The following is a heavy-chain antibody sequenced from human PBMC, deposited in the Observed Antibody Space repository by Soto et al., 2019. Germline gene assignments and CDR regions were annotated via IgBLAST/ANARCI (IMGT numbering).Heavy chain of an antibody. J-gene: IGHJ4*02. CDR2: INSDGSST. V-gene: IGHV3-74*01. CDR3: ARDPGTGYYDSSGYYYD. Sequence: EVQLVESGGGLVQPGGSLRLSCAASGFTLRSYWMHWVRQAPGKGLVWVSRINSDGSSTSYADSVKGRFTITRDNATNTLYLQMNSLRAGDTAVYYCARDPGTGYYDSSGYYYDWGQGTLVTVSS. D-gene: IGHD3-22*01. CDR1: GFTLRSYW.